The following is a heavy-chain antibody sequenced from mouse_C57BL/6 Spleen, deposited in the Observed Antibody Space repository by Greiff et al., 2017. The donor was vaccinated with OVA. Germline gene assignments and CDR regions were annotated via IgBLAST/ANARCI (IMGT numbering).Heavy chain of an antibody. CDR3: ASSIVTTVDY. D-gene: IGHD2-5*01. J-gene: IGHJ4*01. Sequence: QVQLQQSGAELAKPGASVKLSCKASGYTFTSYWMHWVKQRPGQGLEWIGYINPSSGYTKYNQKFKDKAPLTADKSSSTAYMQLSSLTYEDSAVYYCASSIVTTVDYWGQGTSVTVSS. V-gene: IGHV1-7*01. CDR1: GYTFTSYW. CDR2: INPSSGYT.